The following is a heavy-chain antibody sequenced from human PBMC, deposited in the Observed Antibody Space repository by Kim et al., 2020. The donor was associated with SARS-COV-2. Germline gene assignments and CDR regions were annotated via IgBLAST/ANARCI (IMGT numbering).Heavy chain of an antibody. CDR3: ARGRYCSGGSCYLFDY. CDR1: GYTFTSYA. Sequence: ASVKVSCKASGYTFTSYAMHWVRQAPGQRLEWMGWTNAGNGNTKYSQKFQGRVTITRDTSASTAYTELSSLRSEDTAVYYFARGRYCSGGSCYLFDYWGQGTLVTVSS. V-gene: IGHV1-3*01. CDR2: TNAGNGNT. J-gene: IGHJ4*02. D-gene: IGHD2-15*01.